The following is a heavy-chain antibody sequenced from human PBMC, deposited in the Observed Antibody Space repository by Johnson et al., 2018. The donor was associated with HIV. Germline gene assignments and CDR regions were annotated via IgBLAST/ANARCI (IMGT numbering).Heavy chain of an antibody. Sequence: QVQLVESGGGVVQPGRSLRLSCAASGFTFSNYGMHWVRQAPGKGLEWVAFIWYDGTNKYYADSVKGRFNISRDNAKNSLYRQMNTRRAEDTAVYYCAREPALVGANGGWVAFDIWGQGTLVTVSS. D-gene: IGHD1-26*01. V-gene: IGHV3-33*01. CDR2: IWYDGTNK. CDR3: AREPALVGANGGWVAFDI. J-gene: IGHJ3*02. CDR1: GFTFSNYG.